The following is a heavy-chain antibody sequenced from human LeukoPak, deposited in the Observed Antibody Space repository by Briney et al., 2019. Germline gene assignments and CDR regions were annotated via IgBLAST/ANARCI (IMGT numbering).Heavy chain of an antibody. V-gene: IGHV3-23*01. D-gene: IGHD3-22*01. CDR3: ANPYDSSGYYYVWHAFDI. J-gene: IGHJ3*02. CDR1: GFTFSSYA. Sequence: GGSLRPSCAASGFTFSSYAMSWVRQAPGKGLEWVSAISGSGGSTYYADSVKGRFTISRDNSKNTLYLQMNSLRAEDTAVYYCANPYDSSGYYYVWHAFDIWGQGTMVTVSS. CDR2: ISGSGGST.